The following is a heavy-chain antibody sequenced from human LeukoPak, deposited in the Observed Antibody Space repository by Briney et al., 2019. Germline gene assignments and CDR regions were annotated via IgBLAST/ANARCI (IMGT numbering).Heavy chain of an antibody. J-gene: IGHJ5*02. CDR2: INQDGSEK. CDR3: AGGSGYLITS. CDR1: GFSFRSYW. D-gene: IGHD3-9*01. V-gene: IGHV3-7*01. Sequence: GGSLRLSCAATGFSFRSYWMNWFRQAPRKALEWLAIINQDGSEKHYKSSVEGRFTISRDNAKNSLHLQMNSLRAEDTAVYYCAGGSGYLITSWGQGTLVNVSS.